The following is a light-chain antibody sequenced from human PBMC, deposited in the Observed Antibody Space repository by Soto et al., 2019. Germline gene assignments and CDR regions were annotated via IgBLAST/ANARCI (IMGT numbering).Light chain of an antibody. CDR3: QQYNNWPPGRGT. CDR2: GAS. Sequence: EIVMTQSPATLSVSPGERATLSCRASQSVSSNLAWYQQKPGQAPRLLIYGASTRATGIPARFSGSGSGTEFTLTISSLQSEDFAAYYCQQYNNWPPGRGTFGQGTKVEIK. V-gene: IGKV3-15*01. J-gene: IGKJ1*01. CDR1: QSVSSN.